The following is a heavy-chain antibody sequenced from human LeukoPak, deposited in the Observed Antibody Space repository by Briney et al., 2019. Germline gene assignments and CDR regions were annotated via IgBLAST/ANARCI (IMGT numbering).Heavy chain of an antibody. CDR1: GGTSTTYA. D-gene: IGHD3-22*01. J-gene: IGHJ4*02. CDR2: IIPMFGTP. CDR3: ARAPLGPGFYYESTGYYYFDC. V-gene: IGHV1-69*13. Sequence: SVKVSCKASGGTSTTYAINWVRQAPGQGLEWMGGIIPMFGTPHYAQKFQGRVTIIADESMGTAYMDLSSLRSNDTAVYSCARAPLGPGFYYESTGYYYFDCWGQGSLVTVSS.